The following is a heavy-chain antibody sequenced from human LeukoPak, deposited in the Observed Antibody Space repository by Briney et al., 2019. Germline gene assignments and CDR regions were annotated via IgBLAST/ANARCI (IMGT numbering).Heavy chain of an antibody. D-gene: IGHD4-17*01. J-gene: IGHJ4*02. V-gene: IGHV3-11*04. CDR3: ASGVAYGDYPSYFDY. Sequence: GGSLRLSCAASGFTFSDYYMSWIRQAPGKGLEWVSYISSSGSTIYYADSVKGRFTISRDNAKNSLYLQMNSLRAEDTAVYYCASGVAYGDYPSYFDYWGQGTLVTVSS. CDR1: GFTFSDYY. CDR2: ISSSGSTI.